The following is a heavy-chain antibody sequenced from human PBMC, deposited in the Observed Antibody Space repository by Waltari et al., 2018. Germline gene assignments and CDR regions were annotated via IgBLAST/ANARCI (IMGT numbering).Heavy chain of an antibody. CDR1: GDSMNRNYW. CDR2: IHGSGRT. CDR3: ARDRGRGLYLDS. J-gene: IGHJ4*02. V-gene: IGHV4-4*02. D-gene: IGHD2-15*01. Sequence: QLQLQQSGPGLVKPSESLSLTSAVPGDSMNRNYWGTWVRQPPGKGLEWIGQIHGSGRTNYNPSLESRVTVSIDTSNNQFSLKVSYATAADTAVYYCARDRGRGLYLDSWGQGTLVTVSP.